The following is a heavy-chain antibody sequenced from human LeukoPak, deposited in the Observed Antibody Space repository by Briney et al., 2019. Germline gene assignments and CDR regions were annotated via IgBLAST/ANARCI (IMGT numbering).Heavy chain of an antibody. J-gene: IGHJ4*02. CDR2: IYHSGST. CDR1: GYSISSDYY. CDR3: ARGPVVGTTPYDY. Sequence: SETLSLTCTVSGYSISSDYYWGWIRQPPGKGLEWIGSIYHSGSTYYNPSLKSRVTISVDTSKNQFSLKLSSVTAADTAVYYCARGPVVGTTPYDYWGQGTLVPVSS. V-gene: IGHV4-38-2*02. D-gene: IGHD1-26*01.